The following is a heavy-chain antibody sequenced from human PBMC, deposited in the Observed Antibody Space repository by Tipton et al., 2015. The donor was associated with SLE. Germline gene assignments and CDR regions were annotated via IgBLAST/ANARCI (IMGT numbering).Heavy chain of an antibody. Sequence: TLSLTCAVYGGSFSGYYWSWIRQPPGKGLEWIGEINHSGSTNYNPSLRSRGYISIDTSKNQFSLNLSSVTAADTAVYYCARAGAVGATLQFDYWGQGTLVTVSS. D-gene: IGHD1-26*01. J-gene: IGHJ4*02. CDR1: GGSFSGYY. CDR2: INHSGST. V-gene: IGHV4-34*01. CDR3: ARAGAVGATLQFDY.